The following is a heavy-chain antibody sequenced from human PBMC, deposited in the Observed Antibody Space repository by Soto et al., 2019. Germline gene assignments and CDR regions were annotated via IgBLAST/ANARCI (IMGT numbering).Heavy chain of an antibody. J-gene: IGHJ5*02. D-gene: IGHD3-16*01. V-gene: IGHV2-5*01. CDR3: AHIPNYYQYDWFDP. Sequence: QITLKESGPTLVKPTQTLTLTCTFSGFSLTTRGVGVGWIRQPPGKALECLALIYWYDDKRYSPSLQSRLSITKDTSKHQVVLTMTNVDPVDTATYYCAHIPNYYQYDWFDPWGQGTLVSVSS. CDR2: IYWYDDK. CDR1: GFSLTTRGVG.